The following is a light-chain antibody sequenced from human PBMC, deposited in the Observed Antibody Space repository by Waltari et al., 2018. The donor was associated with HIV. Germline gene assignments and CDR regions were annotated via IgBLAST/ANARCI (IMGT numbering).Light chain of an antibody. V-gene: IGLV7-46*02. CDR2: DSE. Sequence: QAVVTQEPSLSVSPGETVTLTCTSFTGFITSGQFPYWFQMLEGHDPRTLIYDSEKRHAWTPGRFSGSIVGGKATLTLLGAQPEDEGDYYCLISYNGVRVFGGGTKLTV. J-gene: IGLJ3*02. CDR1: TGFITSGQF. CDR3: LISYNGVRV.